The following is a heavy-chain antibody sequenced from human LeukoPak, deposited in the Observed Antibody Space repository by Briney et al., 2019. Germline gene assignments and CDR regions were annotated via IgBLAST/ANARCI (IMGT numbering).Heavy chain of an antibody. CDR1: GFTCSNYA. CDR3: ARSYYDVLTGYGEVDF. D-gene: IGHD3-9*01. V-gene: IGHV3-30*04. CDR2: ISYDGSNK. Sequence: GGSLRLSCAASGFTCSNYAMHWVRQAPGKGLEWVAVISYDGSNKYYADSVKGRFTISRDNSKNTLYLQMNSLRAEDTAVYYCARSYYDVLTGYGEVDFWGQGTLVTVSS. J-gene: IGHJ4*02.